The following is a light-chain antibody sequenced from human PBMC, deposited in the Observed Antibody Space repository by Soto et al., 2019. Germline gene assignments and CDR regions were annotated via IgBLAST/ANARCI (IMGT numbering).Light chain of an antibody. CDR3: QSYDSSLSGSV. V-gene: IGLV1-40*01. CDR2: GNN. CDR1: SSNIGAGYD. Sequence: QSVLTQPPSVSGAPGQRVTISCTGSSSNIGAGYDVHWYQHLPGTAPKLLIYGNNNRPSGVPDRFSGSRSGTSASLATIGLQTEDEADYYCQSYDSSLSGSVFGGGTQLTVL. J-gene: IGLJ7*01.